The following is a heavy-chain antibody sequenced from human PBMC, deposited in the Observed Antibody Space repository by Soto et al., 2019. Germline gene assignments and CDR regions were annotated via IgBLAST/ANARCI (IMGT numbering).Heavy chain of an antibody. Sequence: PGGSLRLSCAASGFTFSSYGMHWVRQAPGKGLEWVAVISYDGSNKYYADSVKGRFTISRDNSKNTLYLQMNSLRAEDTAVYYCAKNVEVVGSYDSSGPLDYWGQGTLVTVSS. CDR1: GFTFSSYG. V-gene: IGHV3-30*18. D-gene: IGHD3-22*01. CDR2: ISYDGSNK. J-gene: IGHJ4*02. CDR3: AKNVEVVGSYDSSGPLDY.